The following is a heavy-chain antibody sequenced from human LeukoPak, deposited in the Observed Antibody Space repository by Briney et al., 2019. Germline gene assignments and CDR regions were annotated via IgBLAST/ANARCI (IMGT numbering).Heavy chain of an antibody. CDR1: GFTFSSYT. J-gene: IGHJ3*02. Sequence: GGSLRLSCAASGFTFSSYTMHWVRQAPGKGLEWVAVISYDGSNKYYADSVKGRFTISRDNSKNTLYLQMNSLRAEDTAVYYCARARYREGDDAFDIWGQGTMVTVSS. V-gene: IGHV3-30-3*01. CDR2: ISYDGSNK. CDR3: ARARYREGDDAFDI. D-gene: IGHD4-11*01.